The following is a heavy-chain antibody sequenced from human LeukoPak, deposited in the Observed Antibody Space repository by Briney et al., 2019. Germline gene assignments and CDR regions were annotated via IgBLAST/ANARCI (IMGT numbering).Heavy chain of an antibody. CDR1: GGFISDINYY. CDR2: IYYRGST. V-gene: IGHV4-61*01. CDR3: ARDTSIAARQLYYGMDV. J-gene: IGHJ6*02. D-gene: IGHD6-6*01. Sequence: PSETLSLTCTVSGGFISDINYYWSWIRQPPGKTLEWIGYIYYRGSTNYNPSLKSRVTISVDTSKNQFSLKLSSVTAADTAVYYCARDTSIAARQLYYGMDVWGQGTTVTVSS.